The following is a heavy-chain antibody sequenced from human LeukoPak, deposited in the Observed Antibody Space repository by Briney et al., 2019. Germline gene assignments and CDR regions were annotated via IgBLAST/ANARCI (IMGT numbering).Heavy chain of an antibody. J-gene: IGHJ5*02. Sequence: PSETLSLTCTVSGGSISSSSYYWGWIRQPPGKGLEWIGSIYYSGSTYYNPSLKSRVTISVDTSKNQFSLKLSSVTAADTAVYYCARALALMGATRFPWFDPWGQGTLVTVSS. CDR3: ARALALMGATRFPWFDP. CDR2: IYYSGST. D-gene: IGHD1-26*01. V-gene: IGHV4-39*07. CDR1: GGSISSSSYY.